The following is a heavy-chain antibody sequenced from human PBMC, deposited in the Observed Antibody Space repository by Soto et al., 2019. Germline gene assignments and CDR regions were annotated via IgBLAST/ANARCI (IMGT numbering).Heavy chain of an antibody. Sequence: SETLSLTCAVSGGSITSSGYSWSWIRQPPGKGLEWIGYVYRSGTIFYNPSLNSRVTISVDTSNSQFSLRLSSVTAADTAVYYCATYTAYAKYYFDYWGRGTLVTVSS. J-gene: IGHJ4*02. CDR1: GGSITSSGYS. CDR2: VYRSGTI. V-gene: IGHV4-30-2*01. D-gene: IGHD5-12*01. CDR3: ATYTAYAKYYFDY.